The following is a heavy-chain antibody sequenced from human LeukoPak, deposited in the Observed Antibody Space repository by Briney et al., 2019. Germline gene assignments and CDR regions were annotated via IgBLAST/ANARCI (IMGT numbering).Heavy chain of an antibody. D-gene: IGHD7-27*01. V-gene: IGHV4-39*01. CDR1: GGSIGSSPYY. CDR3: ARHSQGTGAHYFDY. J-gene: IGHJ4*02. Sequence: PSETLSFTCTVSGGSIGSSPYYWVWIRQPPGKGLEWIGSMYYSENTYYKPSLKNRVTISVDTSKIQFSLKLRSVTAADTAVYYCARHSQGTGAHYFDYWGQGTLVTVSS. CDR2: MYYSENT.